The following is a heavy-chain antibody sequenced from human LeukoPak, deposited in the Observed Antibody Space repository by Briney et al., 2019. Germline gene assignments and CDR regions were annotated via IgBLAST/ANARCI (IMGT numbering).Heavy chain of an antibody. CDR1: GYNFTSFD. J-gene: IGHJ4*02. CDR3: ARGEPEIFNY. Sequence: ASVKVSCKTSGYNFTSFDINWVRQATGQGLEWMGWMNPNSAKTGYAQKFQGRVTLTSDTSLHTAYMELSSLKSEDTAVYYCARGEPEIFNYWGRGTLVTVSS. V-gene: IGHV1-8*01. D-gene: IGHD1-14*01. CDR2: MNPNSAKT.